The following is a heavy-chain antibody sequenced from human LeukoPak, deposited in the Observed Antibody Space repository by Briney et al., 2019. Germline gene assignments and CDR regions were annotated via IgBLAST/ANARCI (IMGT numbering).Heavy chain of an antibody. D-gene: IGHD5-24*01. CDR1: GLRFSSYA. CDR3: AKDLPDGYNPYWYFDL. J-gene: IGHJ2*01. V-gene: IGHV3-23*01. CDR2: MIGSGGST. Sequence: PGGSLRLSCAASGLRFSSYAMSWVRQAPGEGLEGVAAMIGSGGSTYYADSVKGPFTISRDNSKNTLYLQMNSLRAEDTAVYYCAKDLPDGYNPYWYFDLWGRGTLVTVSS.